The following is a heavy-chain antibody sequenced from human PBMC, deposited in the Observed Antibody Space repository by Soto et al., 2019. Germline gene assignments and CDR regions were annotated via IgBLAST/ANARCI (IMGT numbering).Heavy chain of an antibody. CDR1: GFTFSSYA. CDR3: VKLGQWLVLGGVFDAFDI. V-gene: IGHV3-64D*06. CDR2: ISSNGGST. J-gene: IGHJ3*02. Sequence: GGSLRLSCSASGFTFSSYAMHWVRQAPGKGLEYVSAISSNGGSTYYADSVKGRFTISRDNSKNTLYLQMSSLRAEDTAVYYCVKLGQWLVLGGVFDAFDIWGQGTMVTVSS. D-gene: IGHD6-19*01.